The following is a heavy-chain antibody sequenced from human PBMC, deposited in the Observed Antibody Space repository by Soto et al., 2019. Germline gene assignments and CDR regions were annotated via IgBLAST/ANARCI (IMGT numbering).Heavy chain of an antibody. CDR2: IKSKTDGGTT. J-gene: IGHJ4*02. D-gene: IGHD3-9*01. CDR3: TTDITYYDILTVYYRELDY. V-gene: IGHV3-15*01. CDR1: GFTFSNAW. Sequence: PGGSLRLSFAASGFTFSNAWMSWVRQAPGKGLEWVGRIKSKTDGGTTDYAAPVKGRFTISRDDSKNTLYLQMNSLKTEDTAVYYFTTDITYYDILTVYYRELDYWGQGTLVTVSS.